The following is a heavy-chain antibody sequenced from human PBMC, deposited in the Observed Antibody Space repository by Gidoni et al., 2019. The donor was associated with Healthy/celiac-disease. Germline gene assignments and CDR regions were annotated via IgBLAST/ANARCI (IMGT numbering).Heavy chain of an antibody. V-gene: IGHV1-46*01. CDR3: ARVIAARPYGMDV. CDR2: INPSGGST. D-gene: IGHD6-6*01. Sequence: QVQLVQSGAEVKKPGASVTVSCKASGYTFTSYYMHWVRQAPGQGLEWMGIINPSGGSTSYAQKFQGRVTMTRDTSTSTVYMELSSLRSEDTAVYYCARVIAARPYGMDVWGQGTTVTVSS. CDR1: GYTFTSYY. J-gene: IGHJ6*02.